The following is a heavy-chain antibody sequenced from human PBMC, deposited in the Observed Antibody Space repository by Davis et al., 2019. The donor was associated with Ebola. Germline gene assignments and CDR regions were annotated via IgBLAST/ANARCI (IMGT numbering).Heavy chain of an antibody. Sequence: GSLRLSCTVSGGSISSYYWSWIRQPPGKGLEWIGYIYYSGSTNYNPSLKSRVTISVDKSKNQFSLKLSSVTAEDTAVYYCTCSGPADYWGQGTLVTVSS. J-gene: IGHJ4*02. CDR1: GGSISSYY. CDR3: TCSGPADY. CDR2: IYYSGST. D-gene: IGHD2-15*01. V-gene: IGHV4-59*12.